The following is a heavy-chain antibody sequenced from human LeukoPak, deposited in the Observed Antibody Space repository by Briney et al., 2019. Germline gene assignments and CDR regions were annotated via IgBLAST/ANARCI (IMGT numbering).Heavy chain of an antibody. V-gene: IGHV3-23*01. CDR2: ISGSGGST. J-gene: IGHJ4*02. Sequence: GGSLRLSCAASGFTFSSYAMSWVRQAPGKGLEWVSAISGSGGSTYYADSVKGRFTISRDNPKNTLYLQMNSLRAEDTAVYYCANGGNRNPFDYWGQGTLVTVSS. CDR3: ANGGNRNPFDY. D-gene: IGHD4-23*01. CDR1: GFTFSSYA.